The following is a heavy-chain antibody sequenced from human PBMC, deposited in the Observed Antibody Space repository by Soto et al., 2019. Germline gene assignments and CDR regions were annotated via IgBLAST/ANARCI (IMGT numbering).Heavy chain of an antibody. D-gene: IGHD1-26*01. CDR2: IRSKAQGGTP. CDR3: ARSGIVSPPNYYYYMDV. V-gene: IGHV3-49*03. CDR1: GFSFGDHA. Sequence: GGSLRLSCTASGFSFGDHAMSWLRQAPGKGLEWVGLIRSKAQGGTPEYAASVKGRCTISRDDSKSIAYLQMNSLKTEDTAVYYCARSGIVSPPNYYYYMDVWGRGTTVTVSS. J-gene: IGHJ6*03.